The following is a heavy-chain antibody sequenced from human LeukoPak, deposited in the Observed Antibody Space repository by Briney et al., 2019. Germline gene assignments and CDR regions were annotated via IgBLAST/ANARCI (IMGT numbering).Heavy chain of an antibody. CDR3: ARGLYRWSTSQPFDY. CDR1: GGSISSSSYY. V-gene: IGHV4-39*01. Sequence: SETLSLTCTVSGGSISSSSYYWGWIRQPPGKGLEWIGSIYYSGSTYYNPSLKSRVTISVDTSKNQFSLKLSSVTAADTAVYYCARGLYRWSTSQPFDYWGQGTLVTVSS. J-gene: IGHJ4*02. CDR2: IYYSGST. D-gene: IGHD2-8*02.